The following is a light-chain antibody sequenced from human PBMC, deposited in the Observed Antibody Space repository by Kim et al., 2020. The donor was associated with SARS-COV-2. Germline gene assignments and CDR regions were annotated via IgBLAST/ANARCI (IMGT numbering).Light chain of an antibody. V-gene: IGKV3D-15*01. CDR2: AAS. Sequence: LSVSPGERVTLSCRASQTSGSNLAWYQHSPGQTPRILIFAASTRATGIPASVSGSGSGTEFTLTISSPQSEDVAVYFWQKYNDWASFGQGTKLEI. CDR1: QTSGSN. J-gene: IGKJ2*01. CDR3: QKYNDWAS.